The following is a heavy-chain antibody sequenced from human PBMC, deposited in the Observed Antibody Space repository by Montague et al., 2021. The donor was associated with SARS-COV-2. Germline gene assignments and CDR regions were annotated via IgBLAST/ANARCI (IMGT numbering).Heavy chain of an antibody. J-gene: IGHJ3*02. D-gene: IGHD1-7*01. CDR2: MSSSSKYI. CDR3: ARNWNYGWAFDI. CDR1: GFSFSSYN. Sequence: SLRLSCAASGFSFSSYNMNWVRQAPGKGLEWVSSMSSSSKYIYYADSVKDRFTISRDNAKNSLYLQMNSLRAEDTAVYYCARNWNYGWAFDIWGQGTMVAVFS. V-gene: IGHV3-21*01.